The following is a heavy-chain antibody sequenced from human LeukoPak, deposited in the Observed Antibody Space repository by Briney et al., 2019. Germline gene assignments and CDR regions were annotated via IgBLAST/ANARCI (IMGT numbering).Heavy chain of an antibody. CDR2: ISWNSGSI. D-gene: IGHD5-12*01. J-gene: IGHJ4*02. V-gene: IGHV3-9*01. CDR3: ARDEMATRPLDY. Sequence: GGSLRLSCAASGFTFDDYAMHWVRQAPGKGLEWVSGISWNSGSIGYADSVKGRFTISRDNAKNSLYLQMNSLRAEDTAVYYCARDEMATRPLDYWGQGTLVTVSS. CDR1: GFTFDDYA.